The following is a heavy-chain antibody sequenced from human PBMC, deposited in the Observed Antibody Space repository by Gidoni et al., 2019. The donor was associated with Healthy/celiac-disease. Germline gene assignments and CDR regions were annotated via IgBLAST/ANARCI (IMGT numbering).Heavy chain of an antibody. Sequence: QVQLVESGGGVVQPGRSLRLSCAASGFTFSSYGMHWVRQAPGKGLEWVAVISYDGSNKYYADSVKGRFTISRDNSKNTLYLQMNSLRAEDTAVYYCARGGDYCFDYWGQGTLVTVSS. CDR2: ISYDGSNK. J-gene: IGHJ4*02. CDR3: ARGGDYCFDY. D-gene: IGHD4-17*01. V-gene: IGHV3-30*03. CDR1: GFTFSSYG.